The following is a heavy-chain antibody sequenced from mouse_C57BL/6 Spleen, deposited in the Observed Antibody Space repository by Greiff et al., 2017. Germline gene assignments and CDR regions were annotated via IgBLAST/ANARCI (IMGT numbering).Heavy chain of an antibody. CDR2: IWSGGST. CDR1: GFSLTSYG. J-gene: IGHJ4*01. V-gene: IGHV2-2*01. CDR3: ARIPPITSVVATRDYYAMAY. Sequence: VHLVESGPGLVQPSQSLSITCTVSGFSLTSYGVYWVRQSPGKSLEWLGVIWSGGSTDYNAAFMSRRSISKDNSNCHFFFKMNSLQVDDPAIYFSARIPPITSVVATRDYYAMAYWGQGTSVTVSS. D-gene: IGHD1-1*01.